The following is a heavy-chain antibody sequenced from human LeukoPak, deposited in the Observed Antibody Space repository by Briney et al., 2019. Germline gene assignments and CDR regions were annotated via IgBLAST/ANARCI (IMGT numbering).Heavy chain of an antibody. J-gene: IGHJ4*02. CDR3: ARTYSSSSHIDY. CDR2: ISYDGSNK. D-gene: IGHD6-6*01. Sequence: GRSLRLSCAASGFTFSSYAMHWVRQAPGKGLEWVAVISYDGSNKYYADSVKGRFTISRDNSKNTMYLQMHSLRAEDSAVYYCARTYSSSSHIDYWGQGALVAVSS. CDR1: GFTFSSYA. V-gene: IGHV3-30*01.